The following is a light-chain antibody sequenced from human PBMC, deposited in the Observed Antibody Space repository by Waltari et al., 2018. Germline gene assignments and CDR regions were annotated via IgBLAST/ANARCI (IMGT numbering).Light chain of an antibody. V-gene: IGKV1-5*03. CDR3: QEYDSLPIT. Sequence: TFRASQYVKNNLAWFQRKPGKAPKVLIHKASRLESGVPSRFSGSGFGTEFILSISSLQPDDFATYYCQEYDSLPITFGGGTKVEIK. J-gene: IGKJ4*01. CDR1: QYVKNN. CDR2: KAS.